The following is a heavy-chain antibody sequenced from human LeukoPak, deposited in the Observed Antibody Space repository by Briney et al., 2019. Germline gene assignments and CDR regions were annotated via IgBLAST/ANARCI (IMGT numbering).Heavy chain of an antibody. Sequence: GGSLRLSCAASGFTFSSYSMNWVRQAPGKGLEWVSSISSSSSYIYYADSVKGRFTISRDNAKNSLYLQTNSLRAEDTAVYYCARDSARGYGYSSSWNFDYWGQGTLVAVSS. CDR1: GFTFSSYS. CDR2: ISSSSSYI. CDR3: ARDSARGYGYSSSWNFDY. J-gene: IGHJ4*02. D-gene: IGHD6-13*01. V-gene: IGHV3-21*01.